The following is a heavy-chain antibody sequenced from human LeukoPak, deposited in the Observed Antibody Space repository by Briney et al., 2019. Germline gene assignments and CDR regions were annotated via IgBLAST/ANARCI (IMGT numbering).Heavy chain of an antibody. CDR1: GGSFSGYY. CDR2: INHSGST. Sequence: SETLSLTCAVYGGSFSGYYWNWIRQPPGKGLEWIGEINHSGSTNYNPSLKSRVTISVDTSKNQFSLKLSSVTAADTAVYYCARGPRQHSSFYVWGQGTLVNVSS. V-gene: IGHV4-34*01. D-gene: IGHD6-19*01. J-gene: IGHJ4*02. CDR3: ARGPRQHSSFYV.